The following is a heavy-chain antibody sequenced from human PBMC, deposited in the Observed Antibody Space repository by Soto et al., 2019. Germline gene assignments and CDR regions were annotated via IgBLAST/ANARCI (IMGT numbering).Heavy chain of an antibody. J-gene: IGHJ3*02. V-gene: IGHV3-23*01. CDR3: AKSTSYDYIWVSYRPEDAFDI. CDR1: GFTFSSYA. Sequence: EVQLLESGGGLVQPGGSLRLSCAASGFTFSSYAMSWVRQAPGKGLEWVSAISGSGGTTYYADSVKGRFTIPRDNSKNTMYLQMNSLRAEDTAVYDCAKSTSYDYIWVSYRPEDAFDIWGQRTMVPV. D-gene: IGHD3-16*02. CDR2: ISGSGGTT.